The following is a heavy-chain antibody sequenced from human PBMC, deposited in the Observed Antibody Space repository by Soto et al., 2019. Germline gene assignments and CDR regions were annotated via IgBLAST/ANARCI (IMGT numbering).Heavy chain of an antibody. CDR2: INSGGSST. J-gene: IGHJ3*02. CDR3: AKPLVGSTSYAFDI. V-gene: IGHV3-74*01. Sequence: GGSLRLSCAASGITFSNYWMHWVRQAPGKGLVWVSRINSGGSSTTYADSVKGRFTISRDNSKNTLYLQMNSLRAEDTAVYYCAKPLVGSTSYAFDIWGQGTMVTVS. CDR1: GITFSNYW. D-gene: IGHD2-2*01.